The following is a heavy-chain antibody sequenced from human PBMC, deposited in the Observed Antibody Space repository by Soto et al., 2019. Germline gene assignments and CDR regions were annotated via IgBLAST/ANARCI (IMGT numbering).Heavy chain of an antibody. Sequence: LSLTCAVYGGSFSGYYWSWIRQPPGKGLEWIGEINHSESTNYNPSLKSRVTISVDTSKNQFSLKLSSVTAADTAVYYCARTYDSSGYYYGAPCWFDPWGQGTLVTVAS. CDR1: GGSFSGYY. V-gene: IGHV4-34*01. CDR3: ARTYDSSGYYYGAPCWFDP. D-gene: IGHD3-22*01. J-gene: IGHJ5*02. CDR2: INHSEST.